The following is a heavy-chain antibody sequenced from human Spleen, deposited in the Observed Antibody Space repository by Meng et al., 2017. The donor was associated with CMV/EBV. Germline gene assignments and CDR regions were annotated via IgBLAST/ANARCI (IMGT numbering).Heavy chain of an antibody. V-gene: IGHV1-2*02. J-gene: IGHJ6*02. D-gene: IGHD2-2*01. CDR2: MNPNNGGT. CDR1: GYTFTGYY. CDR3: GGYQLPQGMDV. Sequence: ASVKVSCKASGYTFTGYYMHWVRQAPGQGLEWMGWMNPNNGGTNYAQKFQGRVTMTRDTSISTAYMELSRLRSDDTAVYYCGGYQLPQGMDVWGQGTTVTVSS.